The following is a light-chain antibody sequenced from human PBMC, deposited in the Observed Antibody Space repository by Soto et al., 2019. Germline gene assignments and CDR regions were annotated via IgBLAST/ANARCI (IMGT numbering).Light chain of an antibody. CDR2: KAS. CDR1: QSISSW. V-gene: IGKV1-5*03. J-gene: IGKJ2*01. Sequence: DIQMTQSPSTLSASVGDRVTITCRASQSISSWLAWYKQKPGKAPKLLIYKASSLESGVPSRFSGSGSGTEFTLTISSLQPDDFATYHCQQYHSYPYTFGQGTTLEIK. CDR3: QQYHSYPYT.